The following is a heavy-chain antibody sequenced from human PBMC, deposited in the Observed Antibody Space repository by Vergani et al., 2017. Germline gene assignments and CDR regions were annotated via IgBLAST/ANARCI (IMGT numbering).Heavy chain of an antibody. D-gene: IGHD1-20*01. CDR1: GYTFTSYG. CDR3: ARGDRYNWKGDY. V-gene: IGHV1-18*01. CDR2: ISAYNGNT. Sequence: QVQLVQSGAEVKKPGASVKVSCKASGYTFTSYGISWVRQAPGQGLEWRGWISAYNGNTNYAQKFQGRVTMTRNTSISTAYMELSSLRSENTAVYYCARGDRYNWKGDYWGQGTLVTVSS. J-gene: IGHJ4*02.